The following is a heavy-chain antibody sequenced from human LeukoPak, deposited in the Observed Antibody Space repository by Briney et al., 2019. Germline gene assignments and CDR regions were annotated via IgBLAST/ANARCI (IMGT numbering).Heavy chain of an antibody. D-gene: IGHD3-10*01. CDR1: GGSFSGYY. CDR2: INHSGST. Sequence: SETLSLTCAVYGGSFSGYYWSWIRQPPGKGLEWIGEINHSGSTNYNPSLKSRVTISVDTSKNQFSLKLSSVSDADTAVYYCARVGSGSYQRGSVDVWGKGTTITVSS. CDR3: ARVGSGSYQRGSVDV. V-gene: IGHV4-34*01. J-gene: IGHJ6*04.